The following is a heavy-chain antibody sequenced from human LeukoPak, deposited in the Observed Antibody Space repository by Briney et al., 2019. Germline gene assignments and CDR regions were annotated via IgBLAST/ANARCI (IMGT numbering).Heavy chain of an antibody. D-gene: IGHD1-1*01. V-gene: IGHV1-24*01. CDR2: FDPEDGEP. CDR1: GYSLSELF. J-gene: IGHJ5*01. Sequence: ASVKVSCKVSGYSLSELFTHWVRQAPGKGLEWMGGFDPEDGEPMYAQKFQGRVTMTEDTSTDTAYMELRSLRSEDTAVYYCATEKDELLDSWCQGTLVTVSS. CDR3: ATEKDELLDS.